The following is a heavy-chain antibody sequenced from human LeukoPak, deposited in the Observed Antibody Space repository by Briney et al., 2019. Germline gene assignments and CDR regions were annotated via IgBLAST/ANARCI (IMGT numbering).Heavy chain of an antibody. Sequence: GGSLRLSCAASGFTFSNYAMNWVRQAPGKGLEWVSYISSSSGTIYYADSVKGRFTISRDNAKNSLYLQMNSLRAEDTAMYYCAREGRGYGDPIDYWGQGTLVTASS. CDR1: GFTFSNYA. J-gene: IGHJ4*02. V-gene: IGHV3-48*01. CDR2: ISSSSGTI. CDR3: AREGRGYGDPIDY. D-gene: IGHD4-17*01.